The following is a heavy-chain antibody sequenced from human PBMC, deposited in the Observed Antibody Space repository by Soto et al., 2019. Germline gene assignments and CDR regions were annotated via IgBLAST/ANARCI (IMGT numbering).Heavy chain of an antibody. Sequence: ASVKVSCKTSGGTFSSYAISWVRQAPGQGLEWMGGIVPLFRTTNYAQKFQGRVTITADTSTYTVYMELSSVTAADTAVYYCARDSLSSSWYSGRFWSNYYGMDVWGQGTTVTVSS. V-gene: IGHV1-69*06. CDR3: ARDSLSSSWYSGRFWSNYYGMDV. D-gene: IGHD6-13*01. CDR2: IVPLFRTT. CDR1: GGTFSSYA. J-gene: IGHJ6*02.